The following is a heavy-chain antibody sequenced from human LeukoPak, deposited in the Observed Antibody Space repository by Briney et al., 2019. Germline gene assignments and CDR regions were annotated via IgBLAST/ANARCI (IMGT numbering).Heavy chain of an antibody. V-gene: IGHV3-7*01. CDR2: IKQDGGET. D-gene: IGHD5-12*01. CDR1: GINFRGYL. Sequence: GGSLRLSCAVSGINFRGYLMAWVRPGPGEGRGWGANIKQDGGETYYVDSVKGRFTISRDNAKSSLYLEMSSLRVEDTAVYYCARDLGHTGYDLYDYWGQGTLVTVSS. CDR3: ARDLGHTGYDLYDY. J-gene: IGHJ4*02.